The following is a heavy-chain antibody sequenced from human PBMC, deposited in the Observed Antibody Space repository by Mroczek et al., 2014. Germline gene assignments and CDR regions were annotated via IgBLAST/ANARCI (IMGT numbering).Heavy chain of an antibody. CDR2: INHSGST. J-gene: IGHJ5*02. D-gene: IGHD2-2*02. Sequence: QVQLQESGAGLLKPSETLSLTCAVYGGSFSGYYWSWIRQPPGKGLEWIGEINHSGSTNYNPSLKSRVTISVDTSKNQFSLKLSSVTAADTAVYYCARGPHYCSSTSCYMMSRRNIDPWAREPWSPSPQ. CDR1: GGSFSGYY. CDR3: ARGPHYCSSTSCYMMSRRNIDP. V-gene: IGHV4-34*01.